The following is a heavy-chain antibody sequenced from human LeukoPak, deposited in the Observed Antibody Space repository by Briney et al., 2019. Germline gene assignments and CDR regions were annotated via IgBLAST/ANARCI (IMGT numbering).Heavy chain of an antibody. CDR1: GGSFSGYY. Sequence: PSETLSLTCAVYGGSFSGYYWSWIRQPPGKGLEWIGKINHSGSTNYNPSLKSRVTISVDTSKNQFSLKLSSVTAADTAVYYCARHLVNYYGSGSYQGGRYFDYWGQGTLVTVSS. CDR2: INHSGST. CDR3: ARHLVNYYGSGSYQGGRYFDY. V-gene: IGHV4-34*01. J-gene: IGHJ4*02. D-gene: IGHD3-10*01.